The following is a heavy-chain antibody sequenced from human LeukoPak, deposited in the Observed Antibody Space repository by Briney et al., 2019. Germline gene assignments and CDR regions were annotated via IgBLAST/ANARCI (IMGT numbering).Heavy chain of an antibody. D-gene: IGHD2-21*01. J-gene: IGHJ4*02. CDR2: IYYSGST. V-gene: IGHV4-39*01. CDR1: GGSISSSSYY. Sequence: SETLSLTCTVSGGSISSSSYYWGWIRQPPGKGLEWIGSIYYSGSTNYNPSLKSRVTISVDTSKNQFSLKLSSVTAADTAVYYCARHHSKGPHFDYWGQGTLVTVSS. CDR3: ARHHSKGPHFDY.